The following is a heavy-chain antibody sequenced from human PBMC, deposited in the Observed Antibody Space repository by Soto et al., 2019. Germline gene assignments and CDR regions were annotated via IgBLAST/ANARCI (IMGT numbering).Heavy chain of an antibody. CDR2: INSDGSST. D-gene: IGHD4-17*01. J-gene: IGHJ5*02. CDR1: GFTFSSYW. CDR3: ARSTTDPDTGTNWFDP. Sequence: EVQLVESGGGLVQPGGSLRLSCAASGFTFSSYWMHWVRQAPGEGLVWVSRINSDGSSTSYADSVKGRFTISRDNAKNTLYLQMNSLRAEDTAVYYCARSTTDPDTGTNWFDPWGQGTLVTVSS. V-gene: IGHV3-74*01.